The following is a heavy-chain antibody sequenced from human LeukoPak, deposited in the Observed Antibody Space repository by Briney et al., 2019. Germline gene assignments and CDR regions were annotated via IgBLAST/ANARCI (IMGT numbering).Heavy chain of an antibody. Sequence: PGGSLRLSCAASGFTFSSYEMNWVRQAPGKGLEWVSYISSSGSTIYYADSVKGRFTISRDNAKNTLYLQMNSLGAEDTAVYYCARGIVGAHLDYWGQGTLVTVSS. V-gene: IGHV3-48*03. CDR3: ARGIVGAHLDY. J-gene: IGHJ4*02. CDR2: ISSSGSTI. D-gene: IGHD1-26*01. CDR1: GFTFSSYE.